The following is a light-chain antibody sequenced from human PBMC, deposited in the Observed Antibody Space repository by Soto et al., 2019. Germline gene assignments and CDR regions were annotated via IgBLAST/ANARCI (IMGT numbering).Light chain of an antibody. CDR1: QGISSA. CDR3: QQFNNFPIT. V-gene: IGKV1D-13*01. Sequence: AIQLTQSPSSLSSSVGDRVTITCRASQGISSALAWYQQEPGKAPKLLIYDASSLESGVPSRFSGSGSGTDFTLTISSLQPEDFATYYCQQFNNFPITFGQGTRLEIK. CDR2: DAS. J-gene: IGKJ5*01.